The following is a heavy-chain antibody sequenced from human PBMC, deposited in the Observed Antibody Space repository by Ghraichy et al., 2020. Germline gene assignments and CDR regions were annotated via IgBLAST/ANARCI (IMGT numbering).Heavy chain of an antibody. Sequence: SETLSLTCAVYGGSFSGYYWSWIRQPPGKGLEWIGEINQSGSTNYNPSLKSRVTISVDTSKNQFSLKLSSVTAADTAVYCCARAGGSGPRLHGMDVWGQGTTVTVSS. V-gene: IGHV4-34*01. D-gene: IGHD3-10*01. CDR3: ARAGGSGPRLHGMDV. J-gene: IGHJ6*02. CDR2: INQSGST. CDR1: GGSFSGYY.